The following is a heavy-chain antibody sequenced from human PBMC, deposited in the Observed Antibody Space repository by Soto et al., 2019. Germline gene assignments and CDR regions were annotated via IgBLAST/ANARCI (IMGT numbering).Heavy chain of an antibody. V-gene: IGHV3-30-3*01. CDR1: GFTFSSYA. CDR2: ISYDGSNK. Sequence: PGGSLRLSCAASGFTFSSYAMHWVRQAPGKGLEWVAVISYDGSNKYYADSVKGRFTISRDNSKNTLYLQMNSLRAEDTAVYYCARDGTPVLRFLEWLSNGMDVWGQGTTVTVSS. CDR3: ARDGTPVLRFLEWLSNGMDV. J-gene: IGHJ6*02. D-gene: IGHD3-3*01.